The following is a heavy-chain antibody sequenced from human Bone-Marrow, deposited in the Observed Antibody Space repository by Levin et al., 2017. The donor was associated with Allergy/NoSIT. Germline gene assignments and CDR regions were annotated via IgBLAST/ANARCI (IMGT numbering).Heavy chain of an antibody. V-gene: IGHV3-23*01. J-gene: IGHJ6*03. CDR1: GFTFSSYA. CDR3: AKGGVRGYCSSTSCYGSYYYYMDV. CDR2: ISGSGGST. Sequence: GESLKISCAASGFTFSSYAMSWVRQAPGKGLEWVSAISGSGGSTYYADSVKGRFTISRDNSKNTLYLQMNSLRAEDTAVYYCAKGGVRGYCSSTSCYGSYYYYMDVWGKGTTVTVSS. D-gene: IGHD2-2*01.